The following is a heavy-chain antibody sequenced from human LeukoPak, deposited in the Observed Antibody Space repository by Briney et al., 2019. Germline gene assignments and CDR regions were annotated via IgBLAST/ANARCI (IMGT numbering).Heavy chain of an antibody. V-gene: IGHV4-59*12. CDR2: ISYSGST. D-gene: IGHD1-1*01. J-gene: IGHJ4*02. Sequence: SETLSLTCTVSGGSISSYYWSWIRQPPGKGLEWIGYISYSGSTNYNPSLKSRVTISVDTSKNQFSLRLNSVTAADTAVYFCARCQVDDRLRDWGQGTLVTVSS. CDR1: GGSISSYY. CDR3: ARCQVDDRLRD.